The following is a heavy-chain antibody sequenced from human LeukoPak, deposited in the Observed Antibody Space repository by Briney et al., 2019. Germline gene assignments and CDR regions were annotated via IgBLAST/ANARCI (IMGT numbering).Heavy chain of an antibody. CDR3: ARAVSNYYFWYFDL. CDR2: ISSSTDPT. D-gene: IGHD4-11*01. CDR1: GFTFNACW. Sequence: GGSLRLSCAASGFTFNACWMSWVRQAPGKGLELVSYISSSTDPTYYADSVKGRFTISRDNAKSSLYLQMNSLRAEDTAVYYCARAVSNYYFWYFDLWGRGTLVTVSS. V-gene: IGHV3-48*01. J-gene: IGHJ2*01.